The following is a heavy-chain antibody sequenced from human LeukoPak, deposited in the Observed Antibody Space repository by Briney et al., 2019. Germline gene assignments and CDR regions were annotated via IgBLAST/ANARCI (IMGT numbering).Heavy chain of an antibody. V-gene: IGHV4-34*01. CDR2: INHSGST. CDR3: ARTGPRQLIDY. J-gene: IGHJ4*02. D-gene: IGHD6-19*01. CDR1: GGSFSGYY. Sequence: PSETLSLTCAVYGGSFSGYYWSWIRQPPGKGLEWIGEINHSGSTNYNPSLKSRITISVDTSKNQFSLKLSSVTAADTAVYYCARTGPRQLIDYWGQGTLVTVSS.